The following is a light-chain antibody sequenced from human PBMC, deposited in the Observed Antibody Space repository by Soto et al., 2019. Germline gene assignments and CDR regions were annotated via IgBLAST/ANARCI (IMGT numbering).Light chain of an antibody. CDR3: QQYGSAPELT. CDR2: GAS. CDR1: QSVSSSY. V-gene: IGKV3-20*01. Sequence: EIVLTQSPGTLSLSPVERATLSCRASQSVSSSYLAWYQHKPGQAPRLLIYGASRRATGIPERFSGSGSGTDFTLTISRLEPEDFAVYYCQQYGSAPELTFGGGTKGDIK. J-gene: IGKJ4*01.